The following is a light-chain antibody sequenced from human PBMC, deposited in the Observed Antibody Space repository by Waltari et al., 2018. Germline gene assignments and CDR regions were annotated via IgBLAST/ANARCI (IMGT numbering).Light chain of an antibody. CDR1: QHIDNK. V-gene: IGKV1-39*01. CDR2: AAS. CDR3: QQSQGVPFT. Sequence: IQMTQSPSSLSASIGDRVTITCRASQHIDNKLNWDQQKPGKAPKLLIYAASTLQSGVPSRFTGSGYGTDFTLTISSLQPEDIATYSCQQSQGVPFTFGQGTKVELK. J-gene: IGKJ2*01.